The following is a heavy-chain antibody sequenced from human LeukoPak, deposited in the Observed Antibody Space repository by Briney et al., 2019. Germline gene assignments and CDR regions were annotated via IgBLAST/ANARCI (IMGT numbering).Heavy chain of an antibody. CDR2: IYHSGST. D-gene: IGHD3/OR15-3a*01. CDR3: ARFMDGVPYNWFDP. V-gene: IGHV4-38-2*01. Sequence: PSETLSLTCAVSGYSISSGYYWGWIRPPPGKGLEWIGSIYHSGSTYYNPSLKSRVTISVDTSKNQFSLKLSSVTAADTAVYYCARFMDGVPYNWFDPWGQGTLVTVSS. CDR1: GYSISSGYY. J-gene: IGHJ5*02.